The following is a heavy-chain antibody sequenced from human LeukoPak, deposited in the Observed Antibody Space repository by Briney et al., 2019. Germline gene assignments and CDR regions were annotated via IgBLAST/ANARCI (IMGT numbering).Heavy chain of an antibody. CDR1: GFPVRSRY. CDR2: IYGGGTT. V-gene: IGHV3-53*01. D-gene: IGHD3-3*01. CDR3: ASLEGGPSDGR. J-gene: IGHJ4*02. Sequence: PGGSLRLSCEVSGFPVRSRYMTWVRQPPGKGLECVAVIYGGGTTYHIDSVNGRFTISRDISKSTMYLEMNNLRVEDTAIYYCASLEGGPSDGRWGQGTLVTVSS.